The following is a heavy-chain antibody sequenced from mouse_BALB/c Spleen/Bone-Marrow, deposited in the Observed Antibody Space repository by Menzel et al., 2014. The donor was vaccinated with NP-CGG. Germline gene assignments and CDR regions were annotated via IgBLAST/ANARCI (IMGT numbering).Heavy chain of an antibody. CDR3: GKVYDYDGWYFDV. CDR2: INPYNGDT. J-gene: IGHJ1*01. Sequence: VQLQQSGPELVKPGASVKISCKVSGYSFTGYFMNWVKQSHGKSLEWIGRINPYNGDTFYNQKFKGKATLTVDKSSSTAHMELLSLTSEDSAVYYCGKVYDYDGWYFDVWGAGTTVTVSS. V-gene: IGHV1-37*01. D-gene: IGHD2-4*01. CDR1: GYSFTGYF.